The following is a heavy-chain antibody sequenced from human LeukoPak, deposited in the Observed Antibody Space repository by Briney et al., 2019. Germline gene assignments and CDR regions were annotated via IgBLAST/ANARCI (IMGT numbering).Heavy chain of an antibody. D-gene: IGHD3-10*01. CDR3: ARAMVRGVSLFDY. Sequence: PSETLSLTCTVSGGSISSGGYYWSWIRQHPGKGLEWIGYIYYSGSTYYNPSLKSRVTISVDTSKNQFSLKLSSVTAADTAVYYCARAMVRGVSLFDYWGQGTLVTVSS. V-gene: IGHV4-31*03. J-gene: IGHJ4*02. CDR2: IYYSGST. CDR1: GGSISSGGYY.